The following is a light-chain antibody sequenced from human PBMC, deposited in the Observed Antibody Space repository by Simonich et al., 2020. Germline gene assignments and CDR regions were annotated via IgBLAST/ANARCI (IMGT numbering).Light chain of an antibody. CDR2: WAS. CDR1: QSVLYSSNTKNY. J-gene: IGKJ5*01. CDR3: QQYYSTPIT. Sequence: DIVMTQSPDSLAVSLGERATINCKSSQSVLYSSNTKNYLAWYQQKPGQTPKLLIYWASTRESGVPDQFSGSGSGTDFTLTISSLQAEDVAVYYCQQYYSTPITFGQGTRLEIK. V-gene: IGKV4-1*01.